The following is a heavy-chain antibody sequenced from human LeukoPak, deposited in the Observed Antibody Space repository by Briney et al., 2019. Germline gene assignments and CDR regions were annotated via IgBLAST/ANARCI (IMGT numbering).Heavy chain of an antibody. D-gene: IGHD3-10*01. Sequence: PGGSLRLSCAASGFTFRNAWMSWVRQTPGKGLEWVGRIKTKPEGGTTDFAAPGKGRFTISRDDSENTLYLQMNSLKTEDTAVYYCTTDAPHYYGSGRRPDAFDLWGQGTTVTVSS. CDR2: IKTKPEGGTT. CDR3: TTDAPHYYGSGRRPDAFDL. J-gene: IGHJ3*01. V-gene: IGHV3-15*01. CDR1: GFTFRNAW.